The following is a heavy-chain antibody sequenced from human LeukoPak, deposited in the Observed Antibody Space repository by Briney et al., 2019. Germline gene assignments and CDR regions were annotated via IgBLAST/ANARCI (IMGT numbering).Heavy chain of an antibody. Sequence: GGSLRLSCAASGFTFDDYATHWVRQAPGKGLEWVSGISWNSGSIGYADSVKGRFTISRDNAKNSLYLQMNSLRAEDTALYYCAKAAYYYDSSGGVDYWGQGTLVTVSS. D-gene: IGHD3-22*01. CDR2: ISWNSGSI. V-gene: IGHV3-9*01. CDR3: AKAAYYYDSSGGVDY. CDR1: GFTFDDYA. J-gene: IGHJ4*02.